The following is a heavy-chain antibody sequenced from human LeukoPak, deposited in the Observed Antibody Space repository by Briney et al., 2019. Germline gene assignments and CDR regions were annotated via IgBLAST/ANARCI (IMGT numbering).Heavy chain of an antibody. Sequence: SVKVSCKASGGTFSSYAISWVRQAPGQGLEWMGGIIPISGTANYAQKFQGRVTITADESTSTAYMELSSLRSEDTAVYYCARVIAAAGILGLFDYWGQGTLVTVSS. CDR2: IIPISGTA. CDR1: GGTFSSYA. V-gene: IGHV1-69*13. J-gene: IGHJ4*02. D-gene: IGHD6-13*01. CDR3: ARVIAAAGILGLFDY.